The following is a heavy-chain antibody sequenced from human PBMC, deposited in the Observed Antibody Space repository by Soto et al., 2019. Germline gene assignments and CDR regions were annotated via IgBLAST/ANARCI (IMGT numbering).Heavy chain of an antibody. Sequence: EVQLVESGGGLVQPGGSLRLSCAASGFTFSSYWMSWVRQAPGKGLEWVANIKEDGSERYYVDSVKGRFTISRDNAKTSLYLQMNSLRDEDTAVYYCARATGADKEDYWGEGTLVTVSS. V-gene: IGHV3-7*04. D-gene: IGHD3-10*01. CDR1: GFTFSSYW. J-gene: IGHJ4*02. CDR2: IKEDGSER. CDR3: ARATGADKEDY.